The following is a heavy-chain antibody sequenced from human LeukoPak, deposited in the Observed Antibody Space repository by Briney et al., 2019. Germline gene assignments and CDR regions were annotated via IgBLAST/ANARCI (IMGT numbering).Heavy chain of an antibody. V-gene: IGHV3-21*01. D-gene: IGHD3-22*01. CDR2: ISSSSSYI. CDR1: GFTFSSYS. J-gene: IGHJ4*02. CDR3: ARDQYYYDSSGYSIDY. Sequence: PGGSLRLSCAASGFTFSSYSMNWVRQAPGKGLEWVSSISSSSSYIYYADSVKGRFTISRDNSKNTLYLQMNSLRAEDTAVYYCARDQYYYDSSGYSIDYWGQGTLVTVSS.